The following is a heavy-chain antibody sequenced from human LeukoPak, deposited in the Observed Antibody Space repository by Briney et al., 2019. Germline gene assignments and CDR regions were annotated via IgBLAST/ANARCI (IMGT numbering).Heavy chain of an antibody. D-gene: IGHD1-26*01. CDR3: ARGSGSFYTC. J-gene: IGHJ1*01. CDR2: TYYRSKWYN. V-gene: IGHV6-1*01. Sequence: SQTLSLTCAISGDSISNNSAAWNWLRQSPSRGLEWLGRTYYRSKWYNDYAVSVKSRITINPDTSKNQFSLHLNSVTPEDTAMYYCARGSGSFYTCWGQGTLVTVSS. CDR1: GDSISNNSAA.